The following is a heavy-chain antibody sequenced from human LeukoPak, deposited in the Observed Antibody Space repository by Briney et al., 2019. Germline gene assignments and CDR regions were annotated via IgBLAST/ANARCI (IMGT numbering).Heavy chain of an antibody. V-gene: IGHV4-4*02. CDR1: GGSISSSNW. D-gene: IGHD2-15*01. Sequence: PSETLSLTCAVSGGSISSSNWWSWVRQPPGKGLEWIGEIYHSGSTNYNPSLKSRVTISVDKSKNQFSLKLSSVTAADTAVYYCARNVVAVTNYYYYYMDVWGKGTTVTVSS. CDR2: IYHSGST. J-gene: IGHJ6*03. CDR3: ARNVVAVTNYYYYYMDV.